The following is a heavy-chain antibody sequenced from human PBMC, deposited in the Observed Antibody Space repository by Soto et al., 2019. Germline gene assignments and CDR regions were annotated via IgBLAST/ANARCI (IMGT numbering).Heavy chain of an antibody. CDR2: ISGYNGNT. J-gene: IGHJ6*02. V-gene: IGHV1-18*04. CDR1: GYTFTSYG. D-gene: IGHD3-10*01. CDR3: ARAGKYYYGSGSPYYYGMDV. Sequence: QFQLVQSGSEVKKPGASVKVSCKASGYTFTSYGVSWVRQAPGQGLEWMRVISGYNGNTNYAQKLQGRVTMTTDTSTSTAYMELRSLRSDDTAVYYCARAGKYYYGSGSPYYYGMDVWGQGITVTVSS.